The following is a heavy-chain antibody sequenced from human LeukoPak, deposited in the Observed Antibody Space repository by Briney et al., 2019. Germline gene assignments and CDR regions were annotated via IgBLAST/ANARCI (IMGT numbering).Heavy chain of an antibody. V-gene: IGHV4-34*01. Sequence: SETLSLTCAVYGGSFSGYYWSWIRQPPGKGLEWIGEINHSGSTNYNPSLKSRVTISVDTSKDQFSLKLSSVTAADTAVYYCARGRLGPDYWGQGTLVTVSS. CDR3: ARGRLGPDY. D-gene: IGHD3-9*01. J-gene: IGHJ4*02. CDR1: GGSFSGYY. CDR2: INHSGST.